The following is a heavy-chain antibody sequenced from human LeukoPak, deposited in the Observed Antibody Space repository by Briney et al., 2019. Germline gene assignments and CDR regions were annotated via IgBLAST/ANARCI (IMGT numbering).Heavy chain of an antibody. J-gene: IGHJ4*02. V-gene: IGHV3-33*01. CDR2: IWYDGSKK. Sequence: PGRPLRLSCAASGFTFSTYVMHWVRQAPGKGLEWVAVIWYDGSKKDYADSVKGRFTISRDNSKNTLYLQMNSLRAEDTAVYYCAREMNYGDYFDYWGQGTLVTVSS. CDR1: GFTFSTYV. D-gene: IGHD4-17*01. CDR3: AREMNYGDYFDY.